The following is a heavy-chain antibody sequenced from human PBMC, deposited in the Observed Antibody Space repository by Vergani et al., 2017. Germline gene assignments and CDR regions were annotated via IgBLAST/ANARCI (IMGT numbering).Heavy chain of an antibody. J-gene: IGHJ3*02. Sequence: EVQLVESGGGLVKPGGSLRLSCAASGFTFSSYRMNWVRQAPGKGLEWVSSISSSSSYIYYADSVKGRFTISRDNAKNSLYLQMNSLRAEDTAVYYCARDQYDSSGTGAFDIWGQGTMVTVSS. V-gene: IGHV3-21*01. CDR2: ISSSSSYI. D-gene: IGHD3-22*01. CDR3: ARDQYDSSGTGAFDI. CDR1: GFTFSSYR.